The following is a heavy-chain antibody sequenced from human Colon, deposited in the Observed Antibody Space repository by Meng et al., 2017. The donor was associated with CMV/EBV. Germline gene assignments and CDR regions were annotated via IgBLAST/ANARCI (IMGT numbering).Heavy chain of an antibody. V-gene: IGHV1-2*02. Sequence: ASVKVSCKASGYTFTGHYLHWVRQAPGQGLEWMGWINPNIGVTKYAQKFQDRVTMTRDTSVTTGYMELSGLSSDDTAVYFCARARSTRPHKNFYYYGMDVWGQGTPVTVSS. CDR3: ARARSTRPHKNFYYYGMDV. D-gene: IGHD2-2*01. CDR1: GYTFTGHY. J-gene: IGHJ6*02. CDR2: INPNIGVT.